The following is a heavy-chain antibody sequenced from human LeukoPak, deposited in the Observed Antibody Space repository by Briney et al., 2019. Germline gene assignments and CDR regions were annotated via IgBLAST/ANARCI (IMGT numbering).Heavy chain of an antibody. J-gene: IGHJ6*03. V-gene: IGHV4-34*01. CDR3: ARHSYDVGDYYYYMDV. D-gene: IGHD3-10*02. CDR2: INHSGST. CDR1: GGSFSGYY. Sequence: PSETLSLTCAVYGGSFSGYYWSWIRQPPGKGLEWIGEINHSGSTNYNPSLKSRVTISVDTSKNQFSLKLSSVTAADTAVYYCARHSYDVGDYYYYMDVWGKGTTVTVSS.